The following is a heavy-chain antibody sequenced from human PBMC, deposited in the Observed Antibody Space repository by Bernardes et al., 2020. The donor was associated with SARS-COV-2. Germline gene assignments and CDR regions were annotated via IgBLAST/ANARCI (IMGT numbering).Heavy chain of an antibody. J-gene: IGHJ6*02. V-gene: IGHV3-74*01. CDR2: INNDGSSL. CDR1: GFIFRSHN. Sequence: GGSLRLSCAASGFIFRSHNMHWVRQAPGKGPVWVARINNDGSSLSYADSVKGRCTISRDNTKNTLYLQMNSLRAEDTAVYYCARDAYYYDRSGYYWGKYDYYGMDVWGQGTTVTVSS. D-gene: IGHD3-22*01. CDR3: ARDAYYYDRSGYYWGKYDYYGMDV.